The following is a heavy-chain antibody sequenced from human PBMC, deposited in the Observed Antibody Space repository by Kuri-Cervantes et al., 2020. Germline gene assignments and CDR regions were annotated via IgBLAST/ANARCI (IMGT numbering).Heavy chain of an antibody. J-gene: IGHJ4*02. CDR2: MNPNNGNI. CDR3: ARVFYYYGSGSPDLDY. V-gene: IGHV1-8*02. Sequence: ASVKVSCKASGYTFTSYGISWVRQAPGQGLEWMGWMNPNNGNIGYAQKFQGRVTMTRNTSISTAYMELSSLRSEDTAVYYCARVFYYYGSGSPDLDYWGQGTLVTVSS. D-gene: IGHD3-10*01. CDR1: GYTFTSYG.